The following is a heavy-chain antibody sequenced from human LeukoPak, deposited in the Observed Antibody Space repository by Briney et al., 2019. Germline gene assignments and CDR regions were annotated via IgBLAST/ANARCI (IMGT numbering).Heavy chain of an antibody. J-gene: IGHJ4*02. D-gene: IGHD3-22*01. CDR2: MYYSGST. CDR1: GGSISSSSYY. CDR3: VRLNGGYYEAIFDY. Sequence: KPSETLSLTCTVSGGSISSSSYYWGWIRQPPGKGLECIGSMYYSGSTSYNPPLKSRVTISVDTSKNQFSLNLRSVTAADTAVYYCVRLNGGYYEAIFDYWGQGTLVTVSS. V-gene: IGHV4-39*01.